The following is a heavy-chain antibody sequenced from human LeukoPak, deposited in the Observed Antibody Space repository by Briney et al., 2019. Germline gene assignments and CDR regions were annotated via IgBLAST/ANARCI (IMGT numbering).Heavy chain of an antibody. CDR3: ARDRGFDWLLYPPDY. Sequence: ASVKVSCKASGYTFTSYGISWVRQAPGQGLEWMGWISAYNGNTNYAQKLQGRVTITTDTSTSTVYMELSSLRSEDTAVYYCARDRGFDWLLYPPDYWGQGTLVTVSS. V-gene: IGHV1-18*01. CDR1: GYTFTSYG. J-gene: IGHJ4*02. D-gene: IGHD3-9*01. CDR2: ISAYNGNT.